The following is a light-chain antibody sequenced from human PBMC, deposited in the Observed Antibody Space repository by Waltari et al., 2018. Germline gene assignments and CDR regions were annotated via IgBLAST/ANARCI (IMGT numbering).Light chain of an antibody. J-gene: IGKJ5*01. Sequence: EIVLTQSPGTLSLSPGERITLSCRASQSVSSKYLAWYQQKPGQAPRLLIYGASSRATCIPDRFSGSGSGTDFTLTISRLEPEDFAVYYCQQYGSSPPISFGQGTRLEIK. CDR3: QQYGSSPPIS. CDR2: GAS. CDR1: QSVSSKY. V-gene: IGKV3-20*01.